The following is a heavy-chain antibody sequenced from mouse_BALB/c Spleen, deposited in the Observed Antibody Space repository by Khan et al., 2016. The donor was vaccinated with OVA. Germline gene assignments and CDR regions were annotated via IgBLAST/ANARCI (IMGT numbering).Heavy chain of an antibody. J-gene: IGHJ3*01. CDR2: ISYSGDT. V-gene: IGHV3-2*02. D-gene: IGHD2-3*01. CDR3: AMGRTY. Sequence: EVQLVQSGPGLVKPSQSLSLTCTVTGFSITSDYARNWIRQFPGNKLEWMGYISYSGDTSYNPSLKSRISVTRDTSKNQFFLQLNSVTTEDTATYYCAMGRTYWGQGTLVAVSA. CDR1: GFSITSDYA.